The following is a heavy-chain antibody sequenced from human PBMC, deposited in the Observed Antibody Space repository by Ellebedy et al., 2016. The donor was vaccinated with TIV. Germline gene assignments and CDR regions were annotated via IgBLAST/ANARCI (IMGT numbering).Heavy chain of an antibody. D-gene: IGHD3-16*02. V-gene: IGHV3-21*04. J-gene: IGHJ4*02. Sequence: GESLKISXAASGFTFSTYSMNWVRQAPGKGLEWVSSISSSSDYIYYADSMKGRFTISRDNAKNSLYLQMNSLRAEDTAVYYCAKGPLVWGSYRYAFDYWGQGTLVTVSS. CDR3: AKGPLVWGSYRYAFDY. CDR1: GFTFSTYS. CDR2: ISSSSDYI.